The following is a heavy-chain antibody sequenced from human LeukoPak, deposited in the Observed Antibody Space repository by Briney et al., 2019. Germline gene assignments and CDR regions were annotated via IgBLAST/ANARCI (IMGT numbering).Heavy chain of an antibody. D-gene: IGHD4-17*01. CDR3: ARPYHDYGDSYFDY. CDR1: GGSISSSSYY. V-gene: IGHV4-39*01. CDR2: IYYSGST. J-gene: IGHJ4*02. Sequence: SETLSLTRTVSGGSISSSSYYWGWIRQPPGKGLEWIGSIYYSGSTYYNPSLKSRVTISVDTSKNQFSLKLSSVTAADTAVYYCARPYHDYGDSYFDYWGQGTLVTVSS.